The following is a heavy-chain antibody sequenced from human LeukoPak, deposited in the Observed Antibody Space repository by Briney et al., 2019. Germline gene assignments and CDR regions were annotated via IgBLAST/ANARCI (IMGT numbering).Heavy chain of an antibody. D-gene: IGHD2-15*01. CDR1: GYTFTGYF. J-gene: IGHJ6*04. CDR2: INPGSGDT. Sequence: ASVKVSCKASGYTFTGYFMRWVRQAPGQGLEWMGWINPGSGDTKYAQKFQGRVTMTRDTSISTAYMELSRLRSDDTAVYYCSRGVVVAADPTDVWGKGTTVTVSS. CDR3: SRGVVVAADPTDV. V-gene: IGHV1-2*02.